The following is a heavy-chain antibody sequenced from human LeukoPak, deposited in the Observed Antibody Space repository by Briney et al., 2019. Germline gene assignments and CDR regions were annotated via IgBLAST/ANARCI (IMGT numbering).Heavy chain of an antibody. Sequence: GGSLRLSCAASGFTFSNHAMSWVRQAPGRGLEWVSAISGSGVSTYYADSVKGRFTISRDNSRNTLYLQMNILRAEDTAVYYCAAHAGYSSSWIDYWGQGTLVTVSS. V-gene: IGHV3-23*01. D-gene: IGHD6-13*01. J-gene: IGHJ4*02. CDR3: AAHAGYSSSWIDY. CDR2: ISGSGVST. CDR1: GFTFSNHA.